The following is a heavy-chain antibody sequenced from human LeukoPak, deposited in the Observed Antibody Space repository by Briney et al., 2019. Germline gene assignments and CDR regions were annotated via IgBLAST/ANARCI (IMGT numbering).Heavy chain of an antibody. CDR2: IYYSGST. CDR3: ARGYRLYYYGMDV. V-gene: IGHV4-59*01. J-gene: IGHJ6*02. Sequence: PSETLSLTCTVSGGSISSYYWSRIRQPPGKGLEWIGYIYYSGSTNYNPSLKSRVTISVDTSKNQFSLKLSSVTAADTAVYYCARGYRLYYYGMDVWGQGTTVTVSS. CDR1: GGSISSYY. D-gene: IGHD5-18*01.